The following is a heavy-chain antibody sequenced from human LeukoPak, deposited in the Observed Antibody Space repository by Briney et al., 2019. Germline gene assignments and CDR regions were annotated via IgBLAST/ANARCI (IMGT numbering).Heavy chain of an antibody. CDR1: GGSISSYY. CDR2: IYYSGST. D-gene: IGHD2-2*01. Sequence: SETLSLTCTVSGGSISSYYWSWIRQPPGKGLEWIGYIYYSGSTNYNPSLKSRVTISVDTSKNQFSLKLSSVTAADTAVYYCARGHCSSTSCRYYYYGMDVWGQGTTVTVS. J-gene: IGHJ6*02. CDR3: ARGHCSSTSCRYYYYGMDV. V-gene: IGHV4-59*01.